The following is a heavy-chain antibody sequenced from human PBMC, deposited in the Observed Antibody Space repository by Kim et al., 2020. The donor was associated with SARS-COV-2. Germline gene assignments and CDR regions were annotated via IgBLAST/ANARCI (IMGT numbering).Heavy chain of an antibody. D-gene: IGHD3-10*01. Sequence: GGSLRLSCAASGFTFSGSAMHWVRQASGKGLEWVGRIRSKANSYATAYAASVKGRFTISRDDSKNTAYLQMNSLKTEDTAVYYCTRQGETMVRGPYYYYYYGMDVWGQGTTVTVSS. CDR3: TRQGETMVRGPYYYYYYGMDV. V-gene: IGHV3-73*01. J-gene: IGHJ6*02. CDR1: GFTFSGSA. CDR2: IRSKANSYAT.